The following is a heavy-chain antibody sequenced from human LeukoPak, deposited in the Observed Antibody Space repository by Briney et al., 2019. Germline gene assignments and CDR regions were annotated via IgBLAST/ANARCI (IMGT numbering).Heavy chain of an antibody. V-gene: IGHV3-33*01. D-gene: IGHD1-26*01. Sequence: GRSLRLSCAASGFTFSSYVMHWVRQAPGKGLEWVAVIWYDGSNKYYADSVKGRFTISRDNSKNTLYLQMNSLRAEDTAVYYCARDSGTIVGATGVTYWGQGTLVTVSS. CDR1: GFTFSSYV. CDR2: IWYDGSNK. CDR3: ARDSGTIVGATGVTY. J-gene: IGHJ4*02.